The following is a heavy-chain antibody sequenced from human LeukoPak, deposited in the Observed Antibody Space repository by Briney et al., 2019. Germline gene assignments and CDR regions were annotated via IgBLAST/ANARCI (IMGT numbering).Heavy chain of an antibody. CDR2: INPNSGGT. J-gene: IGHJ3*02. Sequence: ASVKVSCTASGYTFTGYYMHWVRQAPGQGLEWMGWINPNSGGTNYAQKFQGRVTMTRDTSISTAYMELRSLRSDDTAVYYCARGQVVVAATFAFDIWGQGTMVTVSS. CDR3: ARGQVVVAATFAFDI. CDR1: GYTFTGYY. V-gene: IGHV1-2*02. D-gene: IGHD2-15*01.